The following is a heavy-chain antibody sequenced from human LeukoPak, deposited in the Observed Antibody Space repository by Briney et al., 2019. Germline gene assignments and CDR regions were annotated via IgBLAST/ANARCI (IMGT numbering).Heavy chain of an antibody. D-gene: IGHD3-10*01. CDR3: AREARGVTTNWFDP. Sequence: SETLSLTCAVYGGSFSGYYWSWIRQPPGKGLEWIGEINHSGSTNYNPSLKSRVTISVDTSKNQFSLKLSSVTAADTAVYYCAREARGVTTNWFDPWGQGTLVTVSS. CDR2: INHSGST. CDR1: GGSFSGYY. J-gene: IGHJ5*02. V-gene: IGHV4-34*01.